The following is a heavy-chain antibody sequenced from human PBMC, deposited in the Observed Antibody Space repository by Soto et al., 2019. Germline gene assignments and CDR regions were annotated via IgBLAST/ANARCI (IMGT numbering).Heavy chain of an antibody. Sequence: QVQLVESGGGVVQPGRSLRLSCAASGFTFSSYAMHWVRQAPGKGLEWVAVISYDGSNKYYADSVKGRFTISRDNSKNTLYLQMNSLRAEDTAVYYCARAHYDILNERFDYWGQGTLVTVSS. D-gene: IGHD3-9*01. V-gene: IGHV3-30-3*01. CDR3: ARAHYDILNERFDY. CDR2: ISYDGSNK. CDR1: GFTFSSYA. J-gene: IGHJ4*02.